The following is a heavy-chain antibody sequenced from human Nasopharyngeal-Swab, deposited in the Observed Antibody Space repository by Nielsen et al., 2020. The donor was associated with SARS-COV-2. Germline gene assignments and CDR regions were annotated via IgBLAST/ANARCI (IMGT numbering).Heavy chain of an antibody. CDR3: AKDSRSSYYDAYYYSMDV. CDR1: GFTFDDYA. V-gene: IGHV3-9*01. CDR2: ISRNAASI. J-gene: IGHJ6*03. D-gene: IGHD4-11*01. Sequence: GGSLRLSCAVSGFTFDDYAMHWVRQALGKGLEWVSSISRNAASIGYAASVKGRFTISRDNAKNSLYLQMSTLRAEDTALYYCAKDSRSSYYDAYYYSMDVWGKGTTVTVSS.